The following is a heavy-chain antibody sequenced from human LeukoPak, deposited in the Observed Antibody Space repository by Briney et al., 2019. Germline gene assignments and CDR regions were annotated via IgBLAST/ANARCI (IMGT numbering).Heavy chain of an antibody. CDR1: GGSLSGFY. CDR2: VYYTGST. Sequence: SETLSLTCTVSGGSLSGFYWTWLRQPPGKGLEYIGYVYYTGSTNYSPSLNSRVTLSVDTSKNQFSLKLSSVTAADTAVYYCARGRLRLYYFDYWGQGTLVTVSS. J-gene: IGHJ4*02. D-gene: IGHD5/OR15-5a*01. CDR3: ARGRLRLYYFDY. V-gene: IGHV4-59*12.